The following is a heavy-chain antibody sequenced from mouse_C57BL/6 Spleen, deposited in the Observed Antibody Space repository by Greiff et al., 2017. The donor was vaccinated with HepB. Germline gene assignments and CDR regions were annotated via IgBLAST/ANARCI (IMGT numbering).Heavy chain of an antibody. D-gene: IGHD1-1*01. CDR1: GYTFTSYW. CDR3: ARLFDGIYGSSLDY. Sequence: QVQLQQPGAELVKPGASVKLPCKASGYTFTSYWMHWVKQRPGQGLEWIGMIHPNSGSTNYNEKFKSKATLTVDKSSSTAYMQLSSLTSEDSAVYYCARLFDGIYGSSLDYWGQGTTLTVSS. CDR2: IHPNSGST. V-gene: IGHV1-64*01. J-gene: IGHJ2*01.